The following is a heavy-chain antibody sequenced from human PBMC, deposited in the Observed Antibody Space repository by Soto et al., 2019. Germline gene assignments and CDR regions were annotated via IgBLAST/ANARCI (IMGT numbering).Heavy chain of an antibody. CDR1: GGSISSYY. D-gene: IGHD2-15*01. CDR3: ARGPSRGPIVAVAAATRFDY. J-gene: IGHJ4*02. CDR2: IYYSGST. V-gene: IGHV4-59*01. Sequence: SETLSLTCTVSGGSISSYYWSWIRQPPGKGLEWIGYIYYSGSTNYNPSLKSRVTISVDTSKNQFSLKLSSVTAADTAVYYCARGPSRGPIVAVAAATRFDYWGQGTLVTVSS.